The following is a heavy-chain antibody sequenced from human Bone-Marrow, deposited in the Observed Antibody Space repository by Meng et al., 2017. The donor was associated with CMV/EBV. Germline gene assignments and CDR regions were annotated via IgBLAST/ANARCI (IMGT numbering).Heavy chain of an antibody. CDR1: GFTVSDFY. D-gene: IGHD6-13*01. Sequence: AASGFTVSDFYMSWIRQAPGKGLEWVSYISSSSSYTNYADSVKGRFTISRDNAKNSLYLQMNSLRAEDTAVYYCARDFIAALYYFDYWGQGTLVTVSS. CDR2: ISSSSSYT. V-gene: IGHV3-11*06. J-gene: IGHJ4*02. CDR3: ARDFIAALYYFDY.